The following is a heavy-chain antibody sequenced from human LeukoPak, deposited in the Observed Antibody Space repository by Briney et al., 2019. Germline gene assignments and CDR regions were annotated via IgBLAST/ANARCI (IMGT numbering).Heavy chain of an antibody. V-gene: IGHV4-4*02. J-gene: IGHJ4*02. CDR3: ARRDYAPDY. CDR2: IYYSGST. D-gene: IGHD4-17*01. CDR1: GGSISSSNW. Sequence: PSGTLSLTCAVSGGSISSSNWWSWVRQPPGKGLEYIGYIYYSGSTNYNPSLKSRVTISLDTSKNQFSLNLRSVTAADTAVYYCARRDYAPDYWGQGTLVTVSS.